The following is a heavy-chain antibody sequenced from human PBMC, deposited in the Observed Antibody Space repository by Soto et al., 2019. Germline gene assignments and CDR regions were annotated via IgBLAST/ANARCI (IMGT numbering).Heavy chain of an antibody. Sequence: QLQLQESGPGLVKPSETLSLTCTVSGGSISSSSYYWGWIRQPPGKGLEWIGSIYYSGSTYYNPSLKSRVTITVDTSKNQFSLKLSSVTAADTAVYYCARTRAVWFDPWGQGTLVTVSS. CDR1: GGSISSSSYY. D-gene: IGHD6-19*01. CDR3: ARTRAVWFDP. V-gene: IGHV4-39*01. J-gene: IGHJ5*02. CDR2: IYYSGST.